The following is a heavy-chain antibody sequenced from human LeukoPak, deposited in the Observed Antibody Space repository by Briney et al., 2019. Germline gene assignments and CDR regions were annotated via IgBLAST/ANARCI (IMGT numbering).Heavy chain of an antibody. CDR1: GFTFSIYW. CDR3: ARTYDFWDAFDI. CDR2: IKQDGSEK. D-gene: IGHD3-3*01. V-gene: IGHV3-7*01. Sequence: GGSLRLSCAASGFTFSIYWMSWVRQAPGKGLEWVANIKQDGSEKYYVDSVKGRFTISRDNAKNSLYLQMNSLRAEDTAVYYCARTYDFWDAFDIWGQGTMVTVSS. J-gene: IGHJ3*02.